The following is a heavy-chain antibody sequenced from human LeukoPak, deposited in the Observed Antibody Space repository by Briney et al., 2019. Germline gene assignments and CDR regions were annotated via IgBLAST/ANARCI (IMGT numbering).Heavy chain of an antibody. D-gene: IGHD6-13*01. Sequence: GASVKVSCKASGYTFTGYDINWVRQAPGQGLEWMGWMNPNSGNTDYAQKLQGRVTMTRDTSISTAYMEVSSLGSEDTAVYYCVRVGGAGTPSYAEYFQHWGQGTLGTVS. J-gene: IGHJ1*01. CDR1: GYTFTGYD. CDR2: MNPNSGNT. CDR3: VRVGGAGTPSYAEYFQH. V-gene: IGHV1-8*01.